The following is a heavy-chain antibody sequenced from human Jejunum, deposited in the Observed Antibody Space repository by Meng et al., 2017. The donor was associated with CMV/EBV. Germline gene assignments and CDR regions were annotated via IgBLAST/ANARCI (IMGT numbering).Heavy chain of an antibody. J-gene: IGHJ4*02. Sequence: SGGSIISGASFWSWLRQPPGEGLEWIGYIYYSGNAYYNPSLKSRVSISVDTSRNQFSLRLSSVTAADTAVYFCGRAPGTGSLIDSWGQGTLVTVSS. V-gene: IGHV4-30-4*08. CDR2: IYYSGNA. CDR3: GRAPGTGSLIDS. D-gene: IGHD1-1*01. CDR1: GGSIISGASF.